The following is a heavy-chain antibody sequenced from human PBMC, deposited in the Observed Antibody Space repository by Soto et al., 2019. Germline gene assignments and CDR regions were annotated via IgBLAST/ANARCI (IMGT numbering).Heavy chain of an antibody. CDR3: AREDSRWFDP. CDR1: DGSIRSYY. Sequence: SETLSLTCTVSDGSIRSYYWSWIRQSPGKGLEWIGYSYHSGTTSYNPSLKSRVTISINTSKNQFSLNLNSVTAADTAVYYCAREDSRWFDPWGQGTLVTVSS. J-gene: IGHJ5*02. CDR2: SYHSGTT. V-gene: IGHV4-59*01.